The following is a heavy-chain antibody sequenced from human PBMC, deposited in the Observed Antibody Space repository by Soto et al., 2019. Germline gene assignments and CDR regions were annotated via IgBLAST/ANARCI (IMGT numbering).Heavy chain of an antibody. Sequence: EVQLVESGGGLVKPGGSLRLSCAASGFTFTDAWMSWVRQAPGKGLEWVGRIKSKTDGGTTDYAAPAKGRLSISREDSKNTLYLQMTDLKSEDTAVYYCTTSSSLYSYGQHDYWGRGTLVTVSS. V-gene: IGHV3-15*01. CDR1: GFTFTDAW. J-gene: IGHJ4*02. CDR3: TTSSSLYSYGQHDY. D-gene: IGHD5-18*01. CDR2: IKSKTDGGTT.